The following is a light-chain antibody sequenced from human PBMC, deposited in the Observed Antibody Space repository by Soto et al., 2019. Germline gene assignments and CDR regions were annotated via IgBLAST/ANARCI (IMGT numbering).Light chain of an antibody. J-gene: IGKJ2*01. CDR1: QSVSSSY. Sequence: EIVLTQSPGTLSLSPGERATLSCRASQSVSSSYLAWYQQKPGQAPRLLIFAASSRATCIPDRFGGSGSGTDFPLTISRLEPEDFAVYFCQQYSASPYTFGLGTKLEIK. CDR3: QQYSASPYT. V-gene: IGKV3-20*01. CDR2: AAS.